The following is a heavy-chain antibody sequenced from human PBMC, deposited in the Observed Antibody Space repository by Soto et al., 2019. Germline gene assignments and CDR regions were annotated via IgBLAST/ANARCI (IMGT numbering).Heavy chain of an antibody. V-gene: IGHV3-33*01. Sequence: GGSLRLSCAASGFTFSSYGMHWVRQAPGKGLEWVAVIWYDGSNKYYADSVKGRFTISRDNSKNTLYLQMNSLRAGGTAVYYCARGPNWFDPWGQGTMGKSPQ. CDR3: ARGPNWFDP. J-gene: IGHJ5*02. CDR1: GFTFSSYG. CDR2: IWYDGSNK.